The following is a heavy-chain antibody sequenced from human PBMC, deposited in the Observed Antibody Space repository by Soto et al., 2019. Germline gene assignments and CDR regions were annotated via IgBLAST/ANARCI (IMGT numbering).Heavy chain of an antibody. CDR1: GFTFSNYW. Sequence: PGGSLRLSCAASGFTFSNYWMNWVRQAPGKGLEWVASIKQDGSDKYYVDSVKGRFTISRDNAKNSLYLQMNSLRAEDTAVYYCARRGGGWWGASDYWGQGTLVTISS. CDR3: ARRGGGWWGASDY. CDR2: IKQDGSDK. J-gene: IGHJ4*02. D-gene: IGHD6-19*01. V-gene: IGHV3-7*01.